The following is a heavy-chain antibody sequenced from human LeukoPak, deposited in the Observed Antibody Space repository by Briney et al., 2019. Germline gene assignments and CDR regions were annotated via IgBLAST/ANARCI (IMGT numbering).Heavy chain of an antibody. D-gene: IGHD3-22*01. V-gene: IGHV3-23*01. J-gene: IGHJ4*02. CDR1: GFTFSSYG. Sequence: GGSLRLSCAASGFTFSSYGMHWVRQAPGKGLEWVSAISGSGGSTYYADSVKGRFTISRDNSKNTLYLQMNSLRAEDTAVYYCAKAAGGSSGYYFEYYFDYWGQGTLVTVSS. CDR2: ISGSGGST. CDR3: AKAAGGSSGYYFEYYFDY.